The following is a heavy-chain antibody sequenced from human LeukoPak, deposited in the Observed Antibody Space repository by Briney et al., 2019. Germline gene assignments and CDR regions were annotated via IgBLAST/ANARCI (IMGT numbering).Heavy chain of an antibody. V-gene: IGHV3-23*01. CDR1: GFTFSSYA. Sequence: GGSLRLSCAASGFTFSSYAMSWVRQAPGKGLEWVSVIGGSSSSTYYADSVKGRFTISRDNSKNTLYLQMNSLRAEDTAVYYCAKTIYRDNWYCFDYWGQGNLVTVSS. D-gene: IGHD1-1*01. J-gene: IGHJ4*02. CDR3: AKTIYRDNWYCFDY. CDR2: IGGSSSST.